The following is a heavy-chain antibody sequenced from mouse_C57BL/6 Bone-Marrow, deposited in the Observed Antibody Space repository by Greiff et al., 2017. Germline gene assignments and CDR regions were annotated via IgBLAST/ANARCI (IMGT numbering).Heavy chain of an antibody. CDR3: ARHGGDYGETWFAY. D-gene: IGHD1-1*02. V-gene: IGHV5-2*03. Sequence: EVMLVESGGGLVQPGESLKLSCESNEYEFPSHDMSWVRTTPEKRLELVAAINSDGGSTYYPDTMECRFIISRDNTKKTLYLQMSRLRAEDTALYYCARHGGDYGETWFAYWGQGTLVTVSA. CDR1: EYEFPSHD. J-gene: IGHJ3*01. CDR2: INSDGGST.